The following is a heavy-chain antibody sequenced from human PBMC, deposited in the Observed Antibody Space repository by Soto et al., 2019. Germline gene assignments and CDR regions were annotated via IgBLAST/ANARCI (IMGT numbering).Heavy chain of an antibody. D-gene: IGHD1-20*01. J-gene: IGHJ6*02. V-gene: IGHV5-51*01. CDR3: ARLVTGPFRNYYYYGMDV. Sequence: PGESLKISCKGSGYSFTSYWIGWVRQMPGKGLEWMGIIYPGDSDTRYSPSFQGQVTISADKSISTAYLQWSSLKASDTAMYYCARLVTGPFRNYYYYGMDVWGQGTTVTVSS. CDR2: IYPGDSDT. CDR1: GYSFTSYW.